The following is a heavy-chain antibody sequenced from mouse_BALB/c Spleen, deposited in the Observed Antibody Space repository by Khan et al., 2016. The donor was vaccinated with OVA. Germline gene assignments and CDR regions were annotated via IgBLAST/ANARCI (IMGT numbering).Heavy chain of an antibody. CDR3: ARNREPDYFDY. J-gene: IGHJ2*01. CDR1: GFSLTSHG. Sequence: QVQLKQSGPGLVAPSQSLSITCTVSGFSLTSHGVHWVRQPPGKGLEWLGVIWAGGSTNYNSALMSRLSIRKDSSKSQVFLKVNSLQTEDTAIYYCARNREPDYFDYWGQGTTLIVSS. CDR2: IWAGGST. V-gene: IGHV2-9*02.